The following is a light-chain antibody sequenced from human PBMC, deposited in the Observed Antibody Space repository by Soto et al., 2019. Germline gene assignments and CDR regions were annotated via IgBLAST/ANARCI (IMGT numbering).Light chain of an antibody. CDR2: RNN. V-gene: IGLV1-47*01. CDR3: AAWDDSLSEWV. CDR1: SSNIGSNY. Sequence: QSVLTQPPSASGTPGQRGTISCSGSSSNIGSNYVYWYQQLPGTAPKLLIYRNNQRPSGVPDRFSGSKSGTSASLAISGLRSEDEADYYCAAWDDSLSEWVFGTGTKVTVL. J-gene: IGLJ1*01.